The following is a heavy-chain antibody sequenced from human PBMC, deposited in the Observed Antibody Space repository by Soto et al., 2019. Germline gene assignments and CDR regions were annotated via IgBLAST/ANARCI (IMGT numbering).Heavy chain of an antibody. CDR1: GFTFSSYA. CDR2: ISGSGGST. J-gene: IGHJ4*02. D-gene: IGHD2-15*01. Sequence: GGSLRLSCAASGFTFSSYARSSVRQAPGKGLEWVSAISGSGGSTYYADSVKGRFTISRDNSKNTLYLQMNSLRAEDTAVYYCAKGAAHPYYFDYWGQGALVTVSS. V-gene: IGHV3-23*01. CDR3: AKGAAHPYYFDY.